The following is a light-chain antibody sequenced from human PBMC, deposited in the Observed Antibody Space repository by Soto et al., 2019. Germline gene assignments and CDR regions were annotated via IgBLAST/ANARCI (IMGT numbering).Light chain of an antibody. V-gene: IGLV2-14*01. Sequence: HSALTHPASVSASPGHSITISFTGTSSDVGGYNYVSWYQQHPGKAPKLMIYEVSNRPSGVSNRFSGSKSGNTASLTISGLQAEDEADYYCSSYTSSSTYVFGTGTKVTV. CDR2: EVS. CDR1: SSDVGGYNY. J-gene: IGLJ1*01. CDR3: SSYTSSSTYV.